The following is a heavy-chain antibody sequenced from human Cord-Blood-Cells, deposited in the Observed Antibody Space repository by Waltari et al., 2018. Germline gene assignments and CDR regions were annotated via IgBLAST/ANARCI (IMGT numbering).Heavy chain of an antibody. D-gene: IGHD7-27*01. CDR3: ATRDPNWGTFDI. Sequence: QVQLVPSGAEVKKPGASVKVSCKASGYTFTGYYMPWVPQAPGQGLEWTGWINPNSGGTNYAQKVQGRVTMTRDTSISTAYMELSRLRSDDTAVYYCATRDPNWGTFDIWGQGTMVTVSS. V-gene: IGHV1-2*02. CDR2: INPNSGGT. CDR1: GYTFTGYY. J-gene: IGHJ3*02.